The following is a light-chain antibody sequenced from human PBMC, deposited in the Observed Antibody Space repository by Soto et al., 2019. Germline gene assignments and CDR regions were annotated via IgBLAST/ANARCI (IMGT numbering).Light chain of an antibody. V-gene: IGLV2-23*02. CDR1: SSDVGSYNL. CDR2: EVT. J-gene: IGLJ1*01. CDR3: KSYAGSNTYV. Sequence: QSVLTQPASVSGSPGQSITISCTGTSSDVGSYNLVSWYQQHPGKAPKLMIYEVTKRPSGVSNRFSGSKSGNTASLTISGLQAEDEADYYCKSYAGSNTYVFGSGTKVTVL.